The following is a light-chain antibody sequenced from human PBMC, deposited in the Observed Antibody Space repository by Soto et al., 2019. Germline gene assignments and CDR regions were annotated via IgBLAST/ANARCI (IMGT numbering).Light chain of an antibody. CDR3: QQFSSYPLT. V-gene: IGKV3-20*01. Sequence: EFVLTQSPGTLSLSPGERATLSCRASQTVRNNYLAWYQQKPGQAPRLLIYDASSRATGIPDRFSVGVSGTDFTLTISRLEPEDFAVYYCQQFSSYPLTFGGGTKVDIK. J-gene: IGKJ4*01. CDR2: DAS. CDR1: QTVRNNY.